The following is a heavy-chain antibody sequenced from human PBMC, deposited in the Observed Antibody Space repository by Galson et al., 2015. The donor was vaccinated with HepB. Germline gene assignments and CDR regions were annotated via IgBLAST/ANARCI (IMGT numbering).Heavy chain of an antibody. Sequence: SLRLSCAASGFTFSSYWMHWVRQAPGKGLVWVSRINSDGSSTSYADSVKGRFTISRDNAKNTLYLQMNSLRAEDTAVYYCARESVEDYVWGSYRSSDTKFDYWGQGTLVTVSS. V-gene: IGHV3-74*01. CDR3: ARESVEDYVWGSYRSSDTKFDY. J-gene: IGHJ4*02. CDR1: GFTFSSYW. D-gene: IGHD3-16*02. CDR2: INSDGSST.